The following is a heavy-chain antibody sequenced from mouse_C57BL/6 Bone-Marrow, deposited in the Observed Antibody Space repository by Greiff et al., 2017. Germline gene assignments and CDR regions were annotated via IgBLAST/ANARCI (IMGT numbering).Heavy chain of an antibody. J-gene: IGHJ4*01. Sequence: VQLQQSGAELVRPGASVTLSCKASGYTFTDYEMHWVKQTPVHGLEWIGAIDPETGGTAYNQKFKGKAILTADKSSSTAYMELRSLTSEDSAVYYCTRHYYYGSSPYYYAMDYWGQGTSVTVSS. D-gene: IGHD1-1*01. V-gene: IGHV1-15*01. CDR1: GYTFTDYE. CDR3: TRHYYYGSSPYYYAMDY. CDR2: IDPETGGT.